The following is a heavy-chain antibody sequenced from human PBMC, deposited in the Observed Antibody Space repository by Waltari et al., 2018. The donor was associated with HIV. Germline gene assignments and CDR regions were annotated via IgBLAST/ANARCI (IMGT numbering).Heavy chain of an antibody. CDR2: IYYSGST. V-gene: IGHV4-39*01. CDR1: GGSISSSRYY. CDR3: ARHVRSSIWFDY. D-gene: IGHD3-10*02. Sequence: QLQLPESGPGLVKPSETLSLTCAVSGGSISSSRYYWGWIRQPPGKGLEWIGSIYYSGSTYYNPSLKSRVTISVDTSKNQFSLKLSSVTAADTAVYYCARHVRSSIWFDYWGQGTLVTVSS. J-gene: IGHJ5*01.